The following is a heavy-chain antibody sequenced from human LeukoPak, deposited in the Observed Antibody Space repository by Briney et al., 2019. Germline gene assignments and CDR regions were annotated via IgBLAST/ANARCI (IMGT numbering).Heavy chain of an antibody. Sequence: KTGGSLRLSCAASGFTFSDYYMSWIRQAPGKGLEWVSYISSSSYTNYADSVKGRFTISRDNAKNSLYLQMNSLRAEDTAVYYCARGSVSSSWYFLYYWGQGTLVTVSS. D-gene: IGHD6-13*01. J-gene: IGHJ4*02. CDR2: ISSSSYT. CDR1: GFTFSDYY. V-gene: IGHV3-11*05. CDR3: ARGSVSSSWYFLYY.